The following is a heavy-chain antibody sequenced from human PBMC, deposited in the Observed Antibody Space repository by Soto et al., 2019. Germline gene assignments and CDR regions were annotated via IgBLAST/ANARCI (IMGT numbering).Heavy chain of an antibody. CDR1: AFTFSGYW. J-gene: IGHJ3*02. V-gene: IGHV3-74*01. Sequence: PGGSLRLSCAASAFTFSGYWMHWVRQAPGKGLVWVSRINSDESRTSYADSVKGRFTISRDNAKNTLFLQMNSLRAEDTAVYYCARDALIYCRSRRPSHSIDIRCQGTLGT. D-gene: IGHD2-2*01. CDR2: INSDESRT. CDR3: ARDALIYCRSRRPSHSIDI.